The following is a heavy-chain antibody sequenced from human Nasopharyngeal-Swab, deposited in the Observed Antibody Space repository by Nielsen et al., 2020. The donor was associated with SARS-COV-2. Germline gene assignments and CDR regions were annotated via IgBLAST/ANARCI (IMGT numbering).Heavy chain of an antibody. CDR1: GYTFTSYG. CDR2: ISAYNGNT. D-gene: IGHD3-3*01. J-gene: IGHJ4*02. V-gene: IGHV1-18*01. CDR3: ARDVGVAGGDY. Sequence: ASVKVSCKASGYTFTSYGISGVRPAPGQGLEGMGWISAYNGNTNYAQKPQGRVTMPTDTSTSTAYMELRSLRSDDTAVYYCARDVGVAGGDYWGQGTLVTVSS.